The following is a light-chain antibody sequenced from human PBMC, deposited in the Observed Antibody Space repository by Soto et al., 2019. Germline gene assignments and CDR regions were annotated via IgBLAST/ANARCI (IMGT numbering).Light chain of an antibody. J-gene: IGKJ1*01. CDR3: QQYVSWT. Sequence: EIVLTQSPGTLSVSPGERATLSCRASQTISSNYLAWYQQKPGQAPSLLIYGTSSRATGIPDRFSGSGSGTDFTLTISRLELEDSAIYYYQQYVSWTFGQGTKVEIK. V-gene: IGKV3-20*01. CDR1: QTISSNY. CDR2: GTS.